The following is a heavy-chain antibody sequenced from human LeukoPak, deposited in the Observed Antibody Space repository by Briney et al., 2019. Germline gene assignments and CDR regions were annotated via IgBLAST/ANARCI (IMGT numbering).Heavy chain of an antibody. J-gene: IGHJ6*03. CDR1: GYTLTAYN. Sequence: EASVKVSCEASGYTLTAYNLHWVRQAPGQGLEWMGWINPNSGGTNYAQKFQGRVTMTRDTSISTAYMELSRLRSDDTAVYYCARGSQYNYDFWSGYSNHYYYYYMDVWGKGTTVTVSS. V-gene: IGHV1-2*02. CDR3: ARGSQYNYDFWSGYSNHYYYYYMDV. D-gene: IGHD3-3*01. CDR2: INPNSGGT.